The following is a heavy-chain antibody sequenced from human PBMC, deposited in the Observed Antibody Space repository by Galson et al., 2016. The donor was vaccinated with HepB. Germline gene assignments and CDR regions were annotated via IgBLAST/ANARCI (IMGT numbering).Heavy chain of an antibody. D-gene: IGHD6-13*01. CDR2: IWHDGSNK. V-gene: IGHV3-33*01. J-gene: IGHJ4*02. CDR3: ARGRGITAAGKGRSYYFDS. CDR1: EFTFSTYG. Sequence: SLRLSCAASEFTFSTYGMHWVRQAPGKGLEWVALIWHDGSNKYYADSVKGRFTISRDNSKNPLSLQMNSLRAVDTAVYYCARGRGITAAGKGRSYYFDSWGQGTLVTVSS.